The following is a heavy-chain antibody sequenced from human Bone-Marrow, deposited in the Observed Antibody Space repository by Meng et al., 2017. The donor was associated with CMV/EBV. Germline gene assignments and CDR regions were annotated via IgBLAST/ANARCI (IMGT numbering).Heavy chain of an antibody. J-gene: IGHJ4*02. CDR1: GFTFSRYW. CDR3: ARVCSGGSCNNY. Sequence: RGSLRLSCAASGFTFSRYWMSWVRQAPGKGLEWVANIKEDGSERYYVDSVKGRFTISRDNAKNSLYRQMNSLRAEDTAVYYCARVCSGGSCNNYWGQGTLVTVSS. V-gene: IGHV3-7*01. CDR2: IKEDGSER. D-gene: IGHD2-15*01.